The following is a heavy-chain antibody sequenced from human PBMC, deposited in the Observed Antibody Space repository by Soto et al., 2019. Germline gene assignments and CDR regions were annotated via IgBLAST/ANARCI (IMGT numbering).Heavy chain of an antibody. CDR1: GFTFSSYA. J-gene: IGHJ4*02. CDR2: ISGSGGST. Sequence: GGSLRLSCAASGFTFSSYAMSWVRQAPGKGLEWVSAISGSGGSTYYADSVKGRFTISRDNSKNTLYLQMNSLRAEDTAVYYCARLRFLEWSHTHFDYWGQGTLVTVSS. CDR3: ARLRFLEWSHTHFDY. D-gene: IGHD3-3*01. V-gene: IGHV3-23*01.